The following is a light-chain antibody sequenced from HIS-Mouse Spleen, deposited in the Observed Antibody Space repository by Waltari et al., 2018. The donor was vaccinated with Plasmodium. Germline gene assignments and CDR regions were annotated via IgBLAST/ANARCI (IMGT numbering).Light chain of an antibody. V-gene: IGLV2-23*03. CDR2: EGS. CDR1: SSDVGSYNL. J-gene: IGLJ3*02. CDR3: CSYAGSSTFV. Sequence: QSALTQPASVSGSPGQSITISCPGTSSDVGSYNLVSWYQQHPGKAPKFMISEGSKRPSGVSNRFSGSKSGNTASLTISGLQAEDEADYYCCSYAGSSTFVFGGGTKLTVL.